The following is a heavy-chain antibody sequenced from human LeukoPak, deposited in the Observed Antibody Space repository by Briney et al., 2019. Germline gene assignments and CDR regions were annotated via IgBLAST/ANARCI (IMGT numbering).Heavy chain of an antibody. CDR1: GFTFSSYS. D-gene: IGHD3-22*01. Sequence: GGSLRLSCAASGFTFSSYSMNWVRQAPGKGLEWVSSISSSSSYIYYADSVKGRFTISRDNAKNSLYLQMNSLRAEDTAVYYCASTYYYDSSGYYYPFDYWGQGTLVTVSS. CDR2: ISSSSSYI. J-gene: IGHJ4*02. V-gene: IGHV3-21*01. CDR3: ASTYYYDSSGYYYPFDY.